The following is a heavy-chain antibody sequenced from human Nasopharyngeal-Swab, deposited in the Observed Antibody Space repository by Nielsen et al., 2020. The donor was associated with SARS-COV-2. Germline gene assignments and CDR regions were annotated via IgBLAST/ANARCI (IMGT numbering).Heavy chain of an antibody. D-gene: IGHD1-26*01. Sequence: WVRQAPGQGLEWMGWINTNTGNPTYAQGFTGRFVFSLDTSVSTAYLQISSLKAEDTAVYYCAREGRYPRYCYYGMDVWGQGTTVTVSS. J-gene: IGHJ6*02. V-gene: IGHV7-4-1*02. CDR2: INTNTGNP. CDR3: AREGRYPRYCYYGMDV.